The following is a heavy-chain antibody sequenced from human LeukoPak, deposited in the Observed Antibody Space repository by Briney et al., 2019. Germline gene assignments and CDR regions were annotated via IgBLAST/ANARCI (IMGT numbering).Heavy chain of an antibody. D-gene: IGHD3/OR15-3a*01. Sequence: QPGGSLRLSCAASGFTFSSYAMSWVRQAPGKGLEWVSGIYTNRNTRYADSVKGRFTISRDNSKNTLYLQMDSLRVEDTAVYYCAHLVWEYVGGLDVWGQGTTVTVSS. CDR3: AHLVWEYVGGLDV. J-gene: IGHJ6*02. CDR1: GFTFSSYA. CDR2: IYTNRNT. V-gene: IGHV3-23*05.